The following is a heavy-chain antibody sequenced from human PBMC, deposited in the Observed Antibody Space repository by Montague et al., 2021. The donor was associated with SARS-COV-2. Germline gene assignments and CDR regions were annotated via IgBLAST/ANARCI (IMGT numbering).Heavy chain of an antibody. CDR1: GGSITGYY. CDR3: VRDHPYGGPRGAYDI. J-gene: IGHJ3*02. Sequence: SETLSLTCTVSGGSITGYYWSWLRRSPGKGLEWIAYIYDCGAVNXNPSRGSRVTISTDTSKNQLSLKVNSVTAADTAVYYCVRDHPYGGPRGAYDIWGQGTVVTVSS. V-gene: IGHV4-59*01. CDR2: IYDCGAV. D-gene: IGHD4-23*01.